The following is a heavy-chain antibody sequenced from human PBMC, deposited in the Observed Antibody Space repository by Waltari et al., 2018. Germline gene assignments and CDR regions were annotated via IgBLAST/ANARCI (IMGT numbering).Heavy chain of an antibody. V-gene: IGHV5-51*01. J-gene: IGHJ5*02. CDR1: GYSFTSYW. CDR2: IYPGDSDT. D-gene: IGHD2-2*01. Sequence: EVQLVQSGAEVKKPGESLKISCKGSGYSFTSYWIGWVRQMPGKGLEWMGIIYPGDSDTRYSPSCQGQVTISADKSISTAYRQWSSLKASDTAMYYCARQSGIVVVPAADRAWFDPWGQGTLVTVSS. CDR3: ARQSGIVVVPAADRAWFDP.